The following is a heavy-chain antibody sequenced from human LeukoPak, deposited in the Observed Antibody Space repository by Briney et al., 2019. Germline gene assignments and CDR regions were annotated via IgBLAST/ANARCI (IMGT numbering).Heavy chain of an antibody. CDR1: GFTFSSYE. Sequence: QSGGSLRPSRAASGFTFSSYEMNWVRQAPGKGLEWVSYISSSGSRIYFADSVKGRFTISRDNAKNSLYLQMNSLRAEDTAVYYCASPAGVNPILGYTNGWYFRTWGQGTLVTVSS. CDR2: ISSSGSRI. J-gene: IGHJ5*02. V-gene: IGHV3-48*03. D-gene: IGHD6-19*01. CDR3: ASPAGVNPILGYTNGWYFRT.